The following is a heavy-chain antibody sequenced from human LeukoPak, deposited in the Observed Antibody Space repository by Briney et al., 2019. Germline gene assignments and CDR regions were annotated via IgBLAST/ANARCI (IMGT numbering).Heavy chain of an antibody. Sequence: PGGSLRLSCAASGFTVSSNYMSWVRQAPGKGLEWVSVIYSGGSTYYADSVKGRFTISRDNSKNTLYLQMNSLRAEDSAVYYCARGAPYCGGDCYPYYFDYWGQGTLVTVSS. CDR3: ARGAPYCGGDCYPYYFDY. CDR2: IYSGGST. CDR1: GFTVSSNY. D-gene: IGHD2-21*02. V-gene: IGHV3-53*01. J-gene: IGHJ4*02.